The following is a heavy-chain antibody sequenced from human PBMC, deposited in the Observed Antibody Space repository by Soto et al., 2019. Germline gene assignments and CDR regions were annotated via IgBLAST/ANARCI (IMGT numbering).Heavy chain of an antibody. D-gene: IGHD2-15*01. Sequence: EVQLGESGGGLGQPGGSLRLSCVASGFTFSNYRMNWIRQAPGKGLEWVSYISGGTIYYADSVRGRFTVSRDNAKNSLYLQMNSLRAEDTAVYYCARVQDSQVVYFGYWGQGTLVTVSS. V-gene: IGHV3-48*01. J-gene: IGHJ4*02. CDR1: GFTFSNYR. CDR3: ARVQDSQVVYFGY. CDR2: ISGGTI.